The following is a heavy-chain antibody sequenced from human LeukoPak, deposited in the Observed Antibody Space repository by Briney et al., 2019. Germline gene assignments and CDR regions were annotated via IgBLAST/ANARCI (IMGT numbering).Heavy chain of an antibody. Sequence: GASVKVSCKASGYTFTSYYMHWVRQAPGQGLEWMGIINPSGGSTSYAQKFQGRVTMTRDTSTSTVYMELSSLRSEDTAVYYCARDLSQHSSGWTEIHYYFDYWGQGTLVTVSS. J-gene: IGHJ4*02. CDR1: GYTFTSYY. D-gene: IGHD6-19*01. V-gene: IGHV1-46*01. CDR2: INPSGGST. CDR3: ARDLSQHSSGWTEIHYYFDY.